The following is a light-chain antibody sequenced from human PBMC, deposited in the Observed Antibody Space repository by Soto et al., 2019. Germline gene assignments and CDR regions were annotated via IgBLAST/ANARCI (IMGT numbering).Light chain of an antibody. CDR2: GAS. CDR1: QSVSSSY. CDR3: QQYGSSFLT. J-gene: IGKJ3*01. V-gene: IGKV3-20*01. Sequence: DIVLTQSRGTLSLSPGERATLSCRASQSVSSSYVAWYQQKPGQAPRLLIYGASSRATGIPDRFSGSGSGTDFTLTISRLEPEDFAVYYCQQYGSSFLTFGPGTKVDIK.